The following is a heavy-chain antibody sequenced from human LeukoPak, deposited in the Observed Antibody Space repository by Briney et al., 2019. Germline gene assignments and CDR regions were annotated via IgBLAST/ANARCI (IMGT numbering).Heavy chain of an antibody. V-gene: IGHV1-18*01. D-gene: IGHD2-2*01. CDR3: ARGGLGPAAIIDYYYYMDV. CDR2: ITAYTGNT. J-gene: IGHJ6*03. CDR1: GYTLTSDG. Sequence: ASGKISSKASGYTLTSDGITWVRQAPGHELEWIGWITAYTGNTNYAQKFQGRVTMTTDTSTSTAYMELRSLRSDDTAVYYCARGGLGPAAIIDYYYYMDVWGKGTTVTVSS.